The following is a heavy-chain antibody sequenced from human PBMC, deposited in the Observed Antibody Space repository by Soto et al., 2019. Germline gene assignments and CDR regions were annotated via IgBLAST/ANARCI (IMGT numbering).Heavy chain of an antibody. D-gene: IGHD2-21*01. CDR2: ITGSGNYI. Sequence: PGGSLRLSCVASGFTFRSYTMHWVRQAPGQGLEWVSSITGSGNYIYYTDSVKGRFTISRDNARNSLFLQMNSLRAEDTAVYHCVRDNTVLTGCGGKTYYAMDVWGQGTTVTVSS. CDR1: GFTFRSYT. J-gene: IGHJ6*02. V-gene: IGHV3-21*01. CDR3: VRDNTVLTGCGGKTYYAMDV.